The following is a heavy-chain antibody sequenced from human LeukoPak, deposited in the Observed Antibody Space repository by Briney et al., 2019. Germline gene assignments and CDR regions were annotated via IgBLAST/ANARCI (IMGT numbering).Heavy chain of an antibody. CDR2: IIPIFGTA. J-gene: IGHJ3*02. V-gene: IGHV1-69*13. CDR3: ARGGHSGSYLDAFDI. Sequence: ASVKVSCKASGGTFSSYAISWVRQAPGQGLEWMGGIIPIFGTANYAQKFRGRVTITADESTSTAYMELSSLRSEDTAVYYCARGGHSGSYLDAFDIWGQGTMVTVSS. D-gene: IGHD1-26*01. CDR1: GGTFSSYA.